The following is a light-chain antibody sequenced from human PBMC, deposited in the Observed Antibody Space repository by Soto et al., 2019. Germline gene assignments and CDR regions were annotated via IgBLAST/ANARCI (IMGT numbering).Light chain of an antibody. Sequence: EIVTTQSPSTLSLSPLETSTLSCRASQSVHSNLAWFQQHPGQAPRLLIYGASSRATGIPVRFSGSGSGTEFTLTISSLQPEDFAVYYCQQYTDWPWGTFGGGTKVDIK. CDR3: QQYTDWPWGT. CDR2: GAS. V-gene: IGKV3-15*01. J-gene: IGKJ4*01. CDR1: QSVHSN.